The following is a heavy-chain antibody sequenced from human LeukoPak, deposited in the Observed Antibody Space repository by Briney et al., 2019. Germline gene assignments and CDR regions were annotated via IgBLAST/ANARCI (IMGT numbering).Heavy chain of an antibody. CDR3: ARGAEYSGYPGGNYGMDV. CDR1: GYTFTSYG. D-gene: IGHD5-12*01. J-gene: IGHJ6*02. CDR2: ISAYNGNT. Sequence: ASVKVSCKASGYTFTSYGISWVRQAPGQGLEWMGWISAYNGNTNYAQKLQGRVTMTTDTSTSTAYMELRSLRSDDTAVYYCARGAEYSGYPGGNYGMDVWGQGTTVTVSS. V-gene: IGHV1-18*01.